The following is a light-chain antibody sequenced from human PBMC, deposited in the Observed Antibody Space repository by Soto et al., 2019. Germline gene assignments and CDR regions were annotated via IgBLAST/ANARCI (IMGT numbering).Light chain of an antibody. CDR3: SSYTSSSTPPYV. CDR2: EVS. CDR1: SSDVGGYNY. V-gene: IGLV2-14*01. J-gene: IGLJ1*01. Sequence: HCVLTQPASVAGSPGRSITIFCTGTSSDVGGYNYVSWYQQHPGKAPKLMIYEVSNRPSGVSNRFSGSKSGNTASLTISGLQAEDEADYYRSSYTSSSTPPYVFGTGTKVTVL.